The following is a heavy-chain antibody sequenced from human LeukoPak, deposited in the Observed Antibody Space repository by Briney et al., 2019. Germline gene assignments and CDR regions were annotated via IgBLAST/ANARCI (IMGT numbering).Heavy chain of an antibody. J-gene: IGHJ4*02. Sequence: PSETLSLTCTVSGGSISSYYWSWIRQPPGKGLEWIGYIYYSGSTNYNPSLKSRVTISVDTSKNQFSLKLSSVTAADTAVYYCASYKIDRESPEFDYWGQGTLVTVSS. V-gene: IGHV4-59*01. CDR3: ASYKIDRESPEFDY. CDR2: IYYSGST. CDR1: GGSISSYY. D-gene: IGHD1-14*01.